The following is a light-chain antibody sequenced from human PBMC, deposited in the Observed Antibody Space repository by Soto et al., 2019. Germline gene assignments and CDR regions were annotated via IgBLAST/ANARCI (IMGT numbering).Light chain of an antibody. V-gene: IGLV2-14*01. CDR3: TSSTTDSLYV. CDR1: SSDVGGSNY. Sequence: QAASVSGSPGQSITISCTGTSSDVGGSNYVSWYQQFPGKVPKLLISNVSHRPSGVSSRFSGSKSGNTASLTISGLQAEDEADYFCTSSTTDSLYVFGTGTKLTVL. CDR2: NVS. J-gene: IGLJ1*01.